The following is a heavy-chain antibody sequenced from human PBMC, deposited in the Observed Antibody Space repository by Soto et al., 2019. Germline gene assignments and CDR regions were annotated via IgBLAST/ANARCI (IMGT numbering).Heavy chain of an antibody. CDR2: ISGSGGST. CDR1: GFTFSSYA. D-gene: IGHD1-26*01. CDR3: AKAGRYSGSSPIIYFDY. V-gene: IGHV3-23*01. Sequence: EVQLLESGGGLVQPGGSLRLSCAASGFTFSSYAMSWVRQAPRKGLEWVSAISGSGGSTYYADSVKGRFTISRDNSKNTLYLQMNSLRAEDTAVYYCAKAGRYSGSSPIIYFDYWGQGTLVTVSS. J-gene: IGHJ4*02.